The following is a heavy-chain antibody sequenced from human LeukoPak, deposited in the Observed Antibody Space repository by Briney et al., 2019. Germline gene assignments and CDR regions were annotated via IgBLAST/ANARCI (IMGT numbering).Heavy chain of an antibody. V-gene: IGHV1-18*01. J-gene: IGHJ4*02. CDR2: ISAYNGNT. CDR1: GYTFTSYG. Sequence: ASVKVSCKASGYTFTSYGISWVRQAPGQGLEWMGWISAYNGNTNYAQKLQGRVTMTTDTSTSTAYMELRSLRSDDTAVYYCARDLTWYSSSSEFDYWGQGTLVTVSS. CDR3: ARDLTWYSSSSEFDY. D-gene: IGHD6-6*01.